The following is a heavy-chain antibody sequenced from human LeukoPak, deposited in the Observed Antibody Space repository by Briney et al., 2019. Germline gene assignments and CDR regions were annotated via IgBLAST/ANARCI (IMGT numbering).Heavy chain of an antibody. Sequence: SETLSLTCTVSGGSISSGSHYWSWIRQPAGKGLEWIGRIYTSGSTNYNPSLKSRVTISVDTSKNQFSLRLSSVTAADTAVYYCARGTYYYYYYMDVWGKGTTVTVSS. V-gene: IGHV4-61*02. CDR1: GGSISSGSHY. J-gene: IGHJ6*03. CDR3: ARGTYYYYYYMDV. CDR2: IYTSGST.